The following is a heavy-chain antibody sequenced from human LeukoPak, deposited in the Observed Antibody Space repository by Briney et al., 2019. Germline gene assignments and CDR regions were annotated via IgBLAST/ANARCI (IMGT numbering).Heavy chain of an antibody. Sequence: ASVKVSCXASGYTFTSYGISWVRQAPGQGLEWMGWISAYNGNTNYAQKLQGRVTMTTDTSTSTAYMELRSLRSDDTAVYYCARDRSYDFWSGYYPFDYWGQGTLVTVSS. D-gene: IGHD3-3*01. CDR1: GYTFTSYG. J-gene: IGHJ4*02. V-gene: IGHV1-18*01. CDR3: ARDRSYDFWSGYYPFDY. CDR2: ISAYNGNT.